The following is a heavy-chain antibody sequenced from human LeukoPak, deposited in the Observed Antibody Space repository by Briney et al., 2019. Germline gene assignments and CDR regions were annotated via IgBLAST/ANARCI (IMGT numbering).Heavy chain of an antibody. V-gene: IGHV3-66*01. D-gene: IGHD3-10*01. CDR3: ARDLYYGSGSYSDY. CDR1: GFTVSSNY. J-gene: IGHJ4*02. Sequence: PGGSLRLSCAASGFTVSSNYMSWVRQAPGKGLEWVSVIYSGGSTYYADSVKGRFTISRDNSKNTLYLQMNSLRAEDTAVYYCARDLYYGSGSYSDYWGQGTLVTVSS. CDR2: IYSGGST.